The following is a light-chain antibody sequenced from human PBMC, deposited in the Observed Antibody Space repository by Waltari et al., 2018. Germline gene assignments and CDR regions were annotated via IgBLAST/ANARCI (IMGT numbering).Light chain of an antibody. Sequence: QSALTQPASVSGSPGQSITISCTGTSSDVGGYNYDSWYQQHPGKAPKLMIYEVSNRPSGVANRCSGSKSGNTASLTISGLQAEDEAHYYCSSYTSSSTHYVFGTGTKVTVL. J-gene: IGLJ1*01. CDR3: SSYTSSSTHYV. V-gene: IGLV2-14*01. CDR1: SSDVGGYNY. CDR2: EVS.